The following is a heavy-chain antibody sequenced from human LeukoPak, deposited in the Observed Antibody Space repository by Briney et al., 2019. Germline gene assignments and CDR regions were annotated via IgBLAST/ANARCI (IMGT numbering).Heavy chain of an antibody. J-gene: IGHJ4*02. Sequence: QTGGCLRPSCALAGSTVSDHWVGSVRQAPGGGLEWVANIKQEGSEKYYVDSVKGRFTSSRDSAKNSLYLQMNSLRAEDTAVYYCARDQRSLRIGYYFDYRGQGTLATVSS. CDR2: IKQEGSEK. CDR3: ARDQRSLRIGYYFDY. D-gene: IGHD5/OR15-5a*01. V-gene: IGHV3-7*01. CDR1: GSTVSDHW.